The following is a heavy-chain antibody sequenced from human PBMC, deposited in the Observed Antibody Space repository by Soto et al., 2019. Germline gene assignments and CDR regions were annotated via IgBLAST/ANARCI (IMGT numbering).Heavy chain of an antibody. CDR2: IYYSGST. V-gene: IGHV4-59*01. CDR1: GGSISRYY. CDR3: ARVGVTMVRGVIITPNWFDP. D-gene: IGHD3-10*01. J-gene: IGHJ5*02. Sequence: SETLSLTCTVSGGSISRYYWSWIRQPPGKGLEWIGYIYYSGSTNYNPSLKSRVTISVDTSKNQFSLKLSSVTAADTAVYYCARVGVTMVRGVIITPNWFDPWGQGTLVTVS.